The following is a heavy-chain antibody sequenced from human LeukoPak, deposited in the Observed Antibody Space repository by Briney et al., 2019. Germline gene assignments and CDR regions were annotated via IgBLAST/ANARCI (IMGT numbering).Heavy chain of an antibody. Sequence: ASVKVSCKASGYTFTGYYMHWLRQAPGQGLEWMGWINPNSGGTNYAQKFQGRVTMTRDTSISTAYMELSRLRSDDTAVYYCARDLYYDFWSGYYTGLLYFGMDVWGQGTTVTVSS. CDR2: INPNSGGT. D-gene: IGHD3-3*01. CDR3: ARDLYYDFWSGYYTGLLYFGMDV. J-gene: IGHJ6*02. CDR1: GYTFTGYY. V-gene: IGHV1-2*02.